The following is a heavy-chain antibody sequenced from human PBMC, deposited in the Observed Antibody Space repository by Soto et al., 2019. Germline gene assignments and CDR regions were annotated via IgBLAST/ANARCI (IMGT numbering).Heavy chain of an antibody. D-gene: IGHD1-26*01. CDR2: IKSKTDGGTT. J-gene: IGHJ6*04. CDR3: TTYRVLRGAVFCYRCRDA. Sequence: HPYAVSDGTFRDLWWRWIRQTPEKGLEWVGRIKSKTDGGTTDYAAPVKGRFTISRDDSKNTLYLQMNSLKTEDTAVYYCTTYRVLRGAVFCYRCRDAWCKGPTITV. CDR1: DGTFRDLW. V-gene: IGHV3-15*07.